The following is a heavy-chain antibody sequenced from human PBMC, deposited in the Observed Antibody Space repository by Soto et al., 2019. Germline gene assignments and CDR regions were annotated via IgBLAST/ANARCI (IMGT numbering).Heavy chain of an antibody. CDR1: GGSFSGYY. Sequence: PSETLSLTCAVYGGSFSGYYWSWIRQPPGKGLEWIGEINHSGSTNYNPSLKSRVTISVDTSENQFSLKLSSVTAADTAVYYCARGFGGHYYGSGSYYKNYYYGMDVWGQGTTVTSP. CDR2: INHSGST. V-gene: IGHV4-34*01. CDR3: ARGFGGHYYGSGSYYKNYYYGMDV. D-gene: IGHD3-10*01. J-gene: IGHJ6*02.